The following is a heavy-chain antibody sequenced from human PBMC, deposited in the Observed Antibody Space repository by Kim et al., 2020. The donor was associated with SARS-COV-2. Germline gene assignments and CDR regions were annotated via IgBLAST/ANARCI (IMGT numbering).Heavy chain of an antibody. Sequence: GGSLRLSCAASGFTFADYAMHWVRQAPGKGLEWVSGITCSGDSTCYADSVKGRFTISRDNSRNFLYLEINSPRAEDTAVYYCAKAGCSCKACGGGGNYFDPWGQGALATVCS. V-gene: IGHV3-23*01. CDR2: ITCSGDST. J-gene: IGHJ5*02. CDR3: AKAGCSCKACGGGGNYFDP. CDR1: GFTFADYA. D-gene: IGHD2-2*01.